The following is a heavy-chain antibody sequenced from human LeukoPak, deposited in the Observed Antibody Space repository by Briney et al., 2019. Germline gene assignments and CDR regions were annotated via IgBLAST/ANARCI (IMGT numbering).Heavy chain of an antibody. J-gene: IGHJ4*02. CDR1: GYTFTSYG. D-gene: IGHD6-13*01. CDR3: ARLPSAAGTLDY. V-gene: IGHV1-18*01. CDR2: ISAYNGNT. Sequence: ASVKVSCKASGYTFTSYGISWVRQAPGQGLDWMGWISAYNGNTNYAQKLQGRVTMTTDTSTSTAYMELRSLRSDDTAVYYCARLPSAAGTLDYWGQGTLVTVSS.